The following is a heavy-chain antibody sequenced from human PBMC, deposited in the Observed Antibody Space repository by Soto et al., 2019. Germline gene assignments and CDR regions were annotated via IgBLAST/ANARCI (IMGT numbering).Heavy chain of an antibody. J-gene: IGHJ6*01. Sequence: SLRLSCAASGFTFRSYDMHWVRQATGKGLEWVSAIGTAGDTYYPGSVKGRFTISRENAKNSLYLQMNSLRAGDTAVYYCARTGGGCDFWSGCYYYYGMGVWGQGTTVTVSS. CDR3: ARTGGGCDFWSGCYYYYGMGV. CDR1: GFTFRSYD. CDR2: IGTAGDT. D-gene: IGHD3-3*01. V-gene: IGHV3-13*01.